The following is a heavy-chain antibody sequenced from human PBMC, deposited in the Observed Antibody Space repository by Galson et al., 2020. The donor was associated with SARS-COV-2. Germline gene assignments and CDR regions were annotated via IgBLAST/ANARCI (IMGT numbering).Heavy chain of an antibody. V-gene: IGHV4-4*07. CDR3: ARDGAGSPMRY. D-gene: IGHD1-26*01. J-gene: IGHJ4*02. CDR1: GGSISSYY. Sequence: SETLSLTCTVSGGSISSYYWSWIRQPAGKELEWIGRIHTSGSTSYNHSLKSRVTISVDNSKNQFCLKLSSVTAGDTAVYYCARDGAGSPMRYWGQGTLVIVSS. CDR2: IHTSGST.